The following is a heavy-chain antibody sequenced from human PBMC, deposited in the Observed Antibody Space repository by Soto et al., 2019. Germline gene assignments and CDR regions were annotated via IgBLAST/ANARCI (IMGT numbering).Heavy chain of an antibody. CDR2: VYPSDSHT. V-gene: IGHV5-51*01. J-gene: IGHJ4*02. D-gene: IGHD5-18*01. CDR1: GFSFTSQW. Sequence: KVSCKGSGFSFTSQWIAWVRQMPGKGLEWMGTVYPSDSHTRYSPSFQGQVTISADKSISTAYLQWSSLKASDTAMYYCARQSGETYTPMDHWGQGTLVTVSS. CDR3: ARQSGETYTPMDH.